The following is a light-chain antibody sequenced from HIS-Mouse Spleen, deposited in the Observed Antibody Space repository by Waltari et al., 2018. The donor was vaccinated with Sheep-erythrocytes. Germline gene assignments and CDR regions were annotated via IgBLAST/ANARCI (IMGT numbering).Light chain of an antibody. V-gene: IGKV2-28*01. J-gene: IGKJ4*01. Sequence: DILMTQSPLSLPVTPGEPPSISCRSSQSLLHSNGYSYLDWYLQKPGQSPQLLIYLGSNRASGVPDRFSGSGSGTDFTLKISRVEAEDVGVYYCMQALQTPLTFGGGTKVEIK. CDR1: QSLLHSNGYSY. CDR3: MQALQTPLT. CDR2: LGS.